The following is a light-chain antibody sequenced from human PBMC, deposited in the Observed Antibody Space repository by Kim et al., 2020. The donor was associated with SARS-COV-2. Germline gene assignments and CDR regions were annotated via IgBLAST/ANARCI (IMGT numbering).Light chain of an antibody. CDR2: GVS. CDR3: QQHDNWPST. CDR1: QNITTN. J-gene: IGKJ4*01. V-gene: IGKV3-15*01. Sequence: VSTGERATLSCRASQNITTNLAWFQQKPGQAPRLLIYGVSNRATDIPARFSGSGSGTEFTLTISSLQSEDFAVYYCQQHDNWPSTFGGGTKVDIK.